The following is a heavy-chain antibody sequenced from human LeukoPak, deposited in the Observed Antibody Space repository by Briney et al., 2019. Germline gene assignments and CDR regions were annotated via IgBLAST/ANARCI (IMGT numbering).Heavy chain of an antibody. Sequence: GGSLRLSCAASGFTFSNYGMHWVRQAPGKGLEWVAVISYDGSNKYYADSVKGRFTISRDNSKNTLYLQMNSLKPEDTAVYYCATSPMDGYNLLDYWGQGTLVTVSS. CDR2: ISYDGSNK. J-gene: IGHJ4*02. CDR3: ATSPMDGYNLLDY. V-gene: IGHV3-30*19. CDR1: GFTFSNYG. D-gene: IGHD5-24*01.